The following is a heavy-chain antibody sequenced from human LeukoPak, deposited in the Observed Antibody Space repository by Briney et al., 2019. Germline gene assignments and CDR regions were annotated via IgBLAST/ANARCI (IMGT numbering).Heavy chain of an antibody. V-gene: IGHV1-8*01. CDR1: GYTFTSYA. CDR2: TNPNSGNT. J-gene: IGHJ4*02. CDR3: ARERTMVRGVIDY. D-gene: IGHD3-10*01. Sequence: ASVKVSCKASGYTFTSYAINWVRQATGQGLEWMGWTNPNSGNTGYAQKFQGRVTMTRNTSISTAYMELSSLRSEDTAVYYCARERTMVRGVIDYWGQGTLVTVSS.